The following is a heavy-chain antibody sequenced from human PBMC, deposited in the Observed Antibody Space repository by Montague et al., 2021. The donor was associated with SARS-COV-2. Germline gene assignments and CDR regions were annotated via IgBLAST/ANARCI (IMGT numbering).Heavy chain of an antibody. CDR2: FDPEDGET. Sequence: SVKVSCKVSGYTLTDLSMHWVRQAPGKGLEWMGGFDPEDGETIYAQKFQGRVTMTEDTSTDTAYMELSSLRSEDTAVYYCAKAGIKYDYGDFFDYWGQGTLVTVSS. J-gene: IGHJ4*02. CDR1: GYTLTDLS. V-gene: IGHV1-24*01. D-gene: IGHD4-17*01. CDR3: AKAGIKYDYGDFFDY.